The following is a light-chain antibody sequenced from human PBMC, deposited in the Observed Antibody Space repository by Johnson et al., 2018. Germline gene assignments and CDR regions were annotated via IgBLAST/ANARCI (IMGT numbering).Light chain of an antibody. Sequence: QSVLTQPPSVSAAPGQKVTISCSGSSSNIGNNYVSWYQQLPGTAPKLLIYENNKRPSGIPDRFSGSKSGTSATLGITGLQTGDEADYYCGTWDSRLSAGNVFGTGTTVTVL. V-gene: IGLV1-51*02. J-gene: IGLJ1*01. CDR3: GTWDSRLSAGNV. CDR2: ENN. CDR1: SSNIGNNY.